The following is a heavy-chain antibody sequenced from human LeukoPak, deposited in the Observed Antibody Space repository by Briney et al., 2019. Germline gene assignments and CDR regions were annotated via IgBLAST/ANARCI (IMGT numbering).Heavy chain of an antibody. J-gene: IGHJ4*02. CDR3: ARYSSGFISLIDY. V-gene: IGHV4-59*08. CDR2: IYYSGST. D-gene: IGHD6-19*01. CDR1: GGSISSYY. Sequence: PSETLSLTCTVSGGSISSYYWSWIRQPPGKGLEWIGYIYYSGSTNYNPSLKSRVTISVDTSKNQFSLKLSSVTAADTAVYYCARYSSGFISLIDYWGQGTLVTVSS.